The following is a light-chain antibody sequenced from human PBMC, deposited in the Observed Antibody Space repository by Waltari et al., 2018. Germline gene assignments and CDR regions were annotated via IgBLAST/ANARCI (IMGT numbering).Light chain of an antibody. CDR2: DAS. J-gene: IGKJ4*01. CDR1: QRVGRS. V-gene: IGKV3-11*01. Sequence: EVVLTQSPATLSLSPGDRATLSCRASQRVGRSLSWYQQKPGQPPRLLIYDASPRATGIPARISGSGSGTDFTLTIGSLESEDFAVYFCLQRSNWPPTFGGGTTVEIK. CDR3: LQRSNWPPT.